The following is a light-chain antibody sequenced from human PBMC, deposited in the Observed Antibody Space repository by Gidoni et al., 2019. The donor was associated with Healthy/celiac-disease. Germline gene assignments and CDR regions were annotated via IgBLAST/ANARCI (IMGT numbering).Light chain of an antibody. CDR2: DAS. V-gene: IGKV1-33*01. Sequence: DVQLTQSQSSLPASVRDRVTITCQASQDSSNYLNWYQQKPGQAPKLLIYDASNWETGVPSRFSGSGSGTDFTFTISSLQPEDIATYYCQQYYNLPLTFXGXTKVEIK. CDR1: QDSSNY. J-gene: IGKJ4*01. CDR3: QQYYNLPLT.